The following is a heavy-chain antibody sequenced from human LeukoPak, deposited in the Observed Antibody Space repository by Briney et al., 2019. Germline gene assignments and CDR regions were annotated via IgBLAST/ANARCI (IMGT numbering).Heavy chain of an antibody. CDR3: ARDPQNVLEFDY. CDR2: ISAYNGNT. V-gene: IGHV1-18*01. J-gene: IGHJ4*02. Sequence: ASVKVSCKVSGYTLTELSMHWVRQAPGKGLEWMGWISAYNGNTNYAQKLQGRVTMTTDTSTSTAYMELRSLRSDDTAVYYCARDPQNVLEFDYWGQGTLVTVSS. D-gene: IGHD4/OR15-4a*01. CDR1: GYTLTELS.